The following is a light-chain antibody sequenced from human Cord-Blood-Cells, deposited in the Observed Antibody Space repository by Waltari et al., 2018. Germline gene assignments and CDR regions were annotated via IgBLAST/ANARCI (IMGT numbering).Light chain of an antibody. J-gene: IGKJ1*01. CDR2: GAS. CDR3: QQYNNWPRT. Sequence: EIVMTQSPATLSVSPGERATLSCRASQSVSSNLPWYQQKPGQAPRLRIYGASTRATGIPARFSGSGSGKEFTLTISSLQSEDFAVYYCQQYNNWPRTFGQGTKVEIK. CDR1: QSVSSN. V-gene: IGKV3-15*01.